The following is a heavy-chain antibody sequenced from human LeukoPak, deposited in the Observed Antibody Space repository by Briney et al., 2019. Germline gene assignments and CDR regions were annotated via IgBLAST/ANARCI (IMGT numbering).Heavy chain of an antibody. CDR1: GYTFTGYY. CDR3: AITPTYYDILTGYYEYGMDV. CDR2: INPNSGGT. D-gene: IGHD3-9*01. Sequence: GASVNVSCKASGYTFTGYYMHWARQAPGQGLEWMGRINPNSGGTNYAQKFQGRVTMTRDTSISTAYMELSRLRSDDTAVYYCAITPTYYDILTGYYEYGMDVWGQGTTVTVSS. V-gene: IGHV1-2*06. J-gene: IGHJ6*02.